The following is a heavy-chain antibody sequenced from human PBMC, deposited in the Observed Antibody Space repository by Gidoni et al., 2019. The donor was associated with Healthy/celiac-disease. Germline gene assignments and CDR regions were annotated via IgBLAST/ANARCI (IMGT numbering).Heavy chain of an antibody. CDR1: GFTFSSYS. D-gene: IGHD4-17*01. CDR2: ISSSSYI. V-gene: IGHV3-21*01. CDR3: ARDRSGYGDYGGDWFDP. Sequence: EVQLVESGGGLVKPGGSLRLSCAASGFTFSSYSMNWVRQAPGKGREWVSFISSSSYIYYADSVKGRFTISRDNAKNSLYLQMNSLRAEDTAVYYCARDRSGYGDYGGDWFDPWGQGTLVTVSS. J-gene: IGHJ5*02.